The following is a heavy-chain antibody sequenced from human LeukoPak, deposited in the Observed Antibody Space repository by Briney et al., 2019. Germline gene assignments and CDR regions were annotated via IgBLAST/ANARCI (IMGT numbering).Heavy chain of an antibody. D-gene: IGHD2/OR15-2a*01. J-gene: IGHJ3*01. CDR2: ISHTGST. Sequence: SETLSLTCTVAGGSISSYYWSWIRQPPGKGLEWIGCISHTGSTNYNPSLKSQVTISLDTSKNQFSLKLSSVTAADTAVYYCARDPFAFAVWGQGTLVTVSS. V-gene: IGHV4-59*13. CDR1: GGSISSYY. CDR3: ARDPFAFAV.